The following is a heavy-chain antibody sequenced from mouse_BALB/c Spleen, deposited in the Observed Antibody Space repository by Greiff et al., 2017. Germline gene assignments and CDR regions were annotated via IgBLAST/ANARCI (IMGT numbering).Heavy chain of an antibody. Sequence: QVQLKESGPELVKPGASVKMSCKASGYTFTSYYIHWVKQRPGQGLEWIGWIYPGDGSTKYNEKFKGKTTLTADKSSSTAYMLLSSLTSEDSAIYFCARPGITTAWFAYWGQGTLVTVSA. J-gene: IGHJ3*01. CDR3: ARPGITTAWFAY. V-gene: IGHV1S56*01. CDR1: GYTFTSYY. D-gene: IGHD2-4*01. CDR2: IYPGDGST.